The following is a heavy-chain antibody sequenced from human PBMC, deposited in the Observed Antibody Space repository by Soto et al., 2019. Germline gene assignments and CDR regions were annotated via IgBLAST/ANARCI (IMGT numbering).Heavy chain of an antibody. V-gene: IGHV1-18*01. Sequence: QVPLVQSGGEVKKPGASVKVSCKASGYTFSNFGLSWVRQAPGQGLEFMGWISPYNGNTNYAQKLQGRLTMTTDTSTSTAYMELRSLRSDDTAVYYCTRDRLGVSVTGGGFDSWGQGTLVTVSS. CDR1: GYTFSNFG. D-gene: IGHD2-8*01. CDR3: TRDRLGVSVTGGGFDS. J-gene: IGHJ4*02. CDR2: ISPYNGNT.